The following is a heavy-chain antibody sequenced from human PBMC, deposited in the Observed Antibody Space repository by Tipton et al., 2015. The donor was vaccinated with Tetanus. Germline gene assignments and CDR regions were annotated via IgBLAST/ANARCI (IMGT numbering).Heavy chain of an antibody. J-gene: IGHJ4*02. CDR3: ARGLPREPFYFDY. V-gene: IGHV4-34*09. D-gene: IGHD1-26*01. Sequence: TLSLTCAVYGASFSDYYWSWIRQAPGKGLEWIGNIYYTAHNSYNPSLDSRVSISVDTSKNQCSLRLTSVAAADTAVYFCARGLPREPFYFDYWGQGKQVIVSS. CDR1: GASFSDYY. CDR2: IYYTAHN.